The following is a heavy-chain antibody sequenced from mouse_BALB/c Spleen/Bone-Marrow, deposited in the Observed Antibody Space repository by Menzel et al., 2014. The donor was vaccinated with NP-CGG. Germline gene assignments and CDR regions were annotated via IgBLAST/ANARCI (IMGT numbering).Heavy chain of an antibody. J-gene: IGHJ3*01. CDR2: SRNKAKYYTT. CDR3: ARDVGYGNYFVY. V-gene: IGHV7-1*02. D-gene: IGHD2-10*02. Sequence: VQLKQSGRGLVQPGDSLSLSCATSGFTFSDFYMEWVRQPPGKRLEWIAASRNKAKYYTTEYSASVKGRFIVSRDTSQSVLFLQMNALRAEDTAIYYCARDVGYGNYFVYWGQGTLVTVSA. CDR1: GFTFSDFY.